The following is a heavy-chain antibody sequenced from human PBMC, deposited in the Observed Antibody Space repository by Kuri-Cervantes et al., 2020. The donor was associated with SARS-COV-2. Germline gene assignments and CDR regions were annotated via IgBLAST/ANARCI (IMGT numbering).Heavy chain of an antibody. J-gene: IGHJ6*03. CDR2: IKQDGSEK. CDR3: ARGERMVYANYYMDV. D-gene: IGHD2-8*01. V-gene: IGHV3-7*03. CDR1: GFTFNSYW. Sequence: GGSLRLSCAASGFTFNSYWMTWVRQAPGRGLEWVANIKQDGSEKYYAGSVEGRFTISRDNPRNSLYLQMSSLTAEDTAVYYCARGERMVYANYYMDVWGKGTTVTVSS.